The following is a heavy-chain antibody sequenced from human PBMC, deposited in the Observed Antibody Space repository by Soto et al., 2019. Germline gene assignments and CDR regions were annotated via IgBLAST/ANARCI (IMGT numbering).Heavy chain of an antibody. D-gene: IGHD3-3*01. J-gene: IGHJ4*02. CDR3: ARASTLFEPVLSV. CDR1: GSVISGCY. CDR2: IFYRASP. Sequence: SETLSLTCTLSGSVISGCYWSLLRHCLGKGLEWIGYIFYRASPKFIHSLRRGVSMSVYTYKNQLSLKLTSVTAADTTVYYCARASTLFEPVLSVWGQGSLVTVSS. V-gene: IGHV4-59*08.